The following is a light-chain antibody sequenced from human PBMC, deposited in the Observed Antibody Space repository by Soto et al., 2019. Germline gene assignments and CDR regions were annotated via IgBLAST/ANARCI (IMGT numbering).Light chain of an antibody. J-gene: IGKJ2*01. CDR2: AAS. V-gene: IGKV1-39*01. Sequence: DIQMTQSPSSLSASVGDRVTITCRASQSISSYLNWYQQKPGKAPKLLIYAASSLQSGVPSRFSGSGSGTDFTLTISSLQPEDFATYYWQQSYSTPPTFGQGTKLEIK. CDR3: QQSYSTPPT. CDR1: QSISSY.